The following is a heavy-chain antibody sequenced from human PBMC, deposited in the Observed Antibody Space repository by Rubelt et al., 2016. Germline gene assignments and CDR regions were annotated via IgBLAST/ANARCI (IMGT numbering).Heavy chain of an antibody. Sequence: QLQLQESGPGLVKPSETLSLTCTVSGGSISSNSYYWGWIRQPPGKGLEWIGTISYSGSTSYNPSLKSRVTISVDTSKNQCALRLSSGTAADTAVYYCARTIHGYSYGYDFDYWGQGTLVTVSS. D-gene: IGHD5-18*01. CDR1: GGSISSNSYY. CDR2: ISYSGST. J-gene: IGHJ4*02. V-gene: IGHV4-39*01. CDR3: ARTIHGYSYGYDFDY.